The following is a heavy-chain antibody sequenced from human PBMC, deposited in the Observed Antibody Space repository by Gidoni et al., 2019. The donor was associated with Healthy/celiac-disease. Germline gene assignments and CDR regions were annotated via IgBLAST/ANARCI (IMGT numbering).Heavy chain of an antibody. CDR3: AREDDSSGYYYGLDY. J-gene: IGHJ4*02. V-gene: IGHV1-18*01. D-gene: IGHD3-22*01. CDR1: GYTFTSYG. Sequence: QVQLVQSGSEVKKPGASVKVSCQASGYTFTSYGISWVRQAPGQGLEWMGWISAYNGNTNYAQKLQGRVTMTTDTSTSTAYMELRSLRSDDTAVYYCAREDDSSGYYYGLDYWGQGTLVTVSS. CDR2: ISAYNGNT.